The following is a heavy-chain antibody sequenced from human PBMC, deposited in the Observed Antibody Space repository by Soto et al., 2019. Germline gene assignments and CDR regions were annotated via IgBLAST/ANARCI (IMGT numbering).Heavy chain of an antibody. J-gene: IGHJ5*02. CDR3: ARRSPRYCISTSCYSFNWFDP. Sequence: ASVKVSCKASGYTSTSYDINWVRQATGQGLEWMGWMNPNSGNTGYAQKFQGRVTMTRNTSISTAYMELSSLRSEDTAVYYCARRSPRYCISTSCYSFNWFDPWGQGTLVTVSS. CDR2: MNPNSGNT. D-gene: IGHD2-2*01. CDR1: GYTSTSYD. V-gene: IGHV1-8*01.